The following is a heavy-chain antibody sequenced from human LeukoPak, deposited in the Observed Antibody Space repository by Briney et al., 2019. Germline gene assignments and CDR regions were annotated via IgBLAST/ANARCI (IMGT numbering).Heavy chain of an antibody. Sequence: SETLSLTCTVSGGSISSYYWSWIRQPPGKGLEWIGYIYYSGSTNYNPSLKSRVTISVDTSKNQFSLKLSSVTAADTAVYYCARGRSQLLYYFDYWGQGTLVTVSS. CDR1: GGSISSYY. CDR2: IYYSGST. D-gene: IGHD2-2*01. V-gene: IGHV4-59*01. J-gene: IGHJ4*02. CDR3: ARGRSQLLYYFDY.